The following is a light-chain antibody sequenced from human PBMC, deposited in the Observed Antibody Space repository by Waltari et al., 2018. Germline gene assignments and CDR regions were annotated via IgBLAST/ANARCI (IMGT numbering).Light chain of an antibody. J-gene: IGLJ2*01. CDR3: CSYAGSYTLV. Sequence: QSALTQPRSVSGSPGQSVTISCTGTSRDVGGYNYVSWYQQHPGKAPKLMLYDFSKRPSGFPDRFSGSKSGNTASLTISGLQAEDEADYYCCSYAGSYTLVFGGGTKLTVL. CDR2: DFS. CDR1: SRDVGGYNY. V-gene: IGLV2-11*01.